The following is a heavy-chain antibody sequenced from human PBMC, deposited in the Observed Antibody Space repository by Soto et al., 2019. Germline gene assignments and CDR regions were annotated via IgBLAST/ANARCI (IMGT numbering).Heavy chain of an antibody. D-gene: IGHD2-15*01. CDR3: ASLPRGGGYQSYHYYGVDV. V-gene: IGHV4-39*01. J-gene: IGHJ6*02. Sequence: QLQLQESGPGLAKPSETLSLTCSVSGGSINSGAYYWGWIRQPPGKGLEWIGRIYYSGTTNYNPSLKSRVTVSLDTSKNKFSLKLTSLAAADTAVYYCASLPRGGGYQSYHYYGVDVWGQGTTVIVSS. CDR2: IYYSGTT. CDR1: GGSINSGAYY.